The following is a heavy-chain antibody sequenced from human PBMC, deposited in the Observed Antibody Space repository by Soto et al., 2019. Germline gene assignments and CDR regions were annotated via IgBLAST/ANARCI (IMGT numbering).Heavy chain of an antibody. CDR2: ISYDGSNK. Sequence: QVQLVESGGGVVQPGRSLRLSCAASGFTFSSYAMHWVRQAPGKGLEWVAVISYDGSNKYYADSVKGRFTISRDNSKNTLYLQMNSLRAEDTAVYYCARDTLLSYYYYYGMDVW. CDR3: ARDTLLSYYYYYGMDV. J-gene: IGHJ6*01. CDR1: GFTFSSYA. D-gene: IGHD2-15*01. V-gene: IGHV3-30-3*01.